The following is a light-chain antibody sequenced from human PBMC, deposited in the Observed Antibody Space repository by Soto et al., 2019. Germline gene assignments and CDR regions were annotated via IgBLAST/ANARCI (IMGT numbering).Light chain of an antibody. V-gene: IGKV3-15*01. Sequence: EIVITQSPATLSVSPGERATLSCRASQSVSSNLAWYQQKPGQAPSLLIYGASTRATGIPARFSGSGSGTEFTLTISSLQSEDFAVYYCQQYNNWPPGTFGQGTKVDIK. J-gene: IGKJ1*01. CDR3: QQYNNWPPGT. CDR2: GAS. CDR1: QSVSSN.